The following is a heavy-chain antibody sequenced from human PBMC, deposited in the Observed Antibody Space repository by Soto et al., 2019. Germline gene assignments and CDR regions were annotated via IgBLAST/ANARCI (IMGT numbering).Heavy chain of an antibody. V-gene: IGHV1-69*13. CDR1: GGTFSSYA. D-gene: IGHD6-6*01. Sequence: GASVKVSCKASGGTFSSYAISWVRQAPGQGLEWMGGIIPIFGTANYAQKFQGRVTITADESTSTAYMELSSLRSEDTAVYYCARDRGSRIAARPRWFDPWGQGTLVTVPQ. CDR3: ARDRGSRIAARPRWFDP. J-gene: IGHJ5*02. CDR2: IIPIFGTA.